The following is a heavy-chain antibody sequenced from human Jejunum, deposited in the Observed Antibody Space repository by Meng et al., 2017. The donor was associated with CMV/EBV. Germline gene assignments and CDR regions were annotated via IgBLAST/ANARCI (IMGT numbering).Heavy chain of an antibody. J-gene: IGHJ4*02. Sequence: TLSNFAMSWVRQAAGKGLEWVSAISGGGTYTYTVDSVKGRFTISRDNSENTLYLQMDGLTADDTAVYYCAKYGRNRNWNYGEMDYWGQGTLVTVSS. V-gene: IGHV3-23*01. CDR1: TLSNFA. CDR2: ISGGGTYT. CDR3: AKYGRNRNWNYGEMDY. D-gene: IGHD1-7*01.